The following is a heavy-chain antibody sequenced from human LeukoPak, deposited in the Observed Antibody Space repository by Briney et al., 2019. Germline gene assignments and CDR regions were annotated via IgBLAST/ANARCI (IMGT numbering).Heavy chain of an antibody. CDR1: GGPISSGSYY. CDR2: IYTSGST. Sequence: SETLSLTCTVSGGPISSGSYYWSWIRQPAGKGLEWIGRIYTSGSTNYNPSLKSRVTISVDTSKNQFSLKLSSVTAADTAVYYCAVGGLAGDYWGQGTLVTVSS. J-gene: IGHJ4*02. CDR3: AVGGLAGDY. V-gene: IGHV4-61*02.